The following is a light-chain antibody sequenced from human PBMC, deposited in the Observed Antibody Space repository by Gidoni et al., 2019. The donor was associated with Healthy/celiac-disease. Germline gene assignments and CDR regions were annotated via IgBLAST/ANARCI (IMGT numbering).Light chain of an antibody. V-gene: IGKV1-39*01. CDR2: AAS. CDR1: QSISSY. Sequence: DLQITQPPSSLSASLGDRVTITCRASQSISSYLNWYQQKPGKAPKLLIYAASSLQSVVPSRFSGSGSGTDFTLTISSLQPEDFATYSCQQCYSTPITFGQGTRLEIK. CDR3: QQCYSTPIT. J-gene: IGKJ5*01.